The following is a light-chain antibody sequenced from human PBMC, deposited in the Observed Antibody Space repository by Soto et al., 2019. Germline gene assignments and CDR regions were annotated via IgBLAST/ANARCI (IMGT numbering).Light chain of an antibody. Sequence: QAVVTQPPSVSGAPGQRVTISCTGSSSNIGAGYDVYWYQQLPGTAPKLLIYDNFNRPSGVPDRFSGSKSATSASLDITGLQAEVEADYYCQSYDSSLSDWVFGGGTKLTVL. J-gene: IGLJ3*02. CDR1: SSNIGAGYD. V-gene: IGLV1-40*01. CDR2: DNF. CDR3: QSYDSSLSDWV.